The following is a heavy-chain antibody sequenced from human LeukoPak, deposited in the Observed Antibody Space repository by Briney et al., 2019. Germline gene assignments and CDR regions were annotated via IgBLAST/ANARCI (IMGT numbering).Heavy chain of an antibody. J-gene: IGHJ4*02. D-gene: IGHD3-16*01. CDR2: INPNSGGT. V-gene: IGHV1-2*02. Sequence: ASVKVSCKASGYTFTGYYMHWVRQAPGQGLEWMGWINPNSGGTNYAQKFQGRVTMTRDTSISTAYMELSRLGSDDTAVYYCARIVRLGELYPVRYWGQGTLVTVSS. CDR1: GYTFTGYY. CDR3: ARIVRLGELYPVRY.